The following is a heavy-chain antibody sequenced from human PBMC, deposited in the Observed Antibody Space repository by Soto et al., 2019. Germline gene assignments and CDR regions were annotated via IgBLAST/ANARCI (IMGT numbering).Heavy chain of an antibody. J-gene: IGHJ4*02. CDR1: GGSISSYY. D-gene: IGHD3-3*01. Sequence: SETLSLTCTVSGGSISSYYWSWIRQPPGKGLEWIGYIYYSGSTNYNPSLKSRVTISVDTSKNQFSLKLSSVTAADTAVYYCARADFWSGYYAFDYWGQGTLVTVSS. V-gene: IGHV4-59*01. CDR2: IYYSGST. CDR3: ARADFWSGYYAFDY.